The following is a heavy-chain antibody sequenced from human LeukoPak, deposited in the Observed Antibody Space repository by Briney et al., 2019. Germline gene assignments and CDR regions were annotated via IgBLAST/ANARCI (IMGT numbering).Heavy chain of an antibody. J-gene: IGHJ4*02. D-gene: IGHD6-13*01. CDR1: GFTVSSNY. V-gene: IGHV3-66*01. CDR2: IYSGGST. Sequence: GGSLRLSCAASGFTVSSNYMSWVRQAPGKGLEWVSVIYSGGSTYYADSVKGRFTISRDISKNTLYLQMNSLRAEDTAVFYCARALAAASHTSFDYWGQGTLVTVSS. CDR3: ARALAAASHTSFDY.